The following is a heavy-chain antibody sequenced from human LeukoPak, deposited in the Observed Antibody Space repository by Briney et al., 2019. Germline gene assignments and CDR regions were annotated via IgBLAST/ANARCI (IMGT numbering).Heavy chain of an antibody. CDR1: GYTFTNYG. Sequence: ASAKVSCKASGYTFTNYGITWGRQAPGQRLGWKGWVSAYADNTNNVQKFQGRVTMTTDTSTSTPYMELRSLRSDDTAVYYCARDCIGCHGFDYWRQRTLVTVSS. CDR2: VSAYADNT. J-gene: IGHJ4*02. D-gene: IGHD2-15*01. CDR3: ARDCIGCHGFDY. V-gene: IGHV1-18*01.